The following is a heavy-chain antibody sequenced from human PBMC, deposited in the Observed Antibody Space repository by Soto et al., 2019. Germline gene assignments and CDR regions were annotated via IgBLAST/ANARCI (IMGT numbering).Heavy chain of an antibody. CDR3: AGGLCWEFVSYFDY. J-gene: IGHJ4*02. D-gene: IGHD3-10*01. V-gene: IGHV1-18*01. CDR1: GVTCTIYA. Sequence: QVQLLQSGAEVKKPVASVKVSCQAAGVTCTIYAFSCVRQAPGQGLEWMGWISASNDNTKYAQNIQGRVTMTTDTSTSTAYMELRSLISDDTAVYYFAGGLCWEFVSYFDYWGQGTLVTFSS. CDR2: ISASNDNT.